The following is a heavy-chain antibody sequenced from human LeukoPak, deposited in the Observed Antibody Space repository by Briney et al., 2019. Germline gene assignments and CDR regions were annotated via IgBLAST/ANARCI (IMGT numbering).Heavy chain of an antibody. Sequence: SDPALVKPTQTLTLTCTFSGFSLSTSGMCVSWIRQPPGKALEWLARIDWDDDKYYSTSLKTRLTISKDTSKNQVVLTMTNMDPVDTATYYCARIGYSNYDYYYYGMDVWGQGTTVTVSS. J-gene: IGHJ6*02. CDR2: IDWDDDK. CDR1: GFSLSTSGMC. CDR3: ARIGYSNYDYYYYGMDV. D-gene: IGHD4-11*01. V-gene: IGHV2-70*11.